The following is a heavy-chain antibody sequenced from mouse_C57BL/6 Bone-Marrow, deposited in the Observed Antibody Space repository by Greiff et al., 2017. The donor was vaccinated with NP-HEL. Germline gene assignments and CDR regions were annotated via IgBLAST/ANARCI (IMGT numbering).Heavy chain of an antibody. CDR2: IYPGSGNT. D-gene: IGHD3-2*02. Sequence: QVQLQQSGAELVRPGASVKLSCKASGYTFTDYYINWVKQRPGQGLEWIARIYPGSGNTYYNEKFKGKATLTAEKSSSTAYMQLSSLTSEDSAVYFCARRGSSGYVFAYWGQGTLVTVSA. CDR3: ARRGSSGYVFAY. CDR1: GYTFTDYY. J-gene: IGHJ3*01. V-gene: IGHV1-76*01.